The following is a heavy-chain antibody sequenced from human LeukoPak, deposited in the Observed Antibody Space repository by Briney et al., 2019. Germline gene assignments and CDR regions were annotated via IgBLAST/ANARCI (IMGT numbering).Heavy chain of an antibody. CDR3: AKSYDFWSGYYTDDAFDI. CDR2: ISGSGGST. CDR1: GFTFSSYA. Sequence: GGSLRLSCAASGFTFSSYAMSWVRQAPEKGLEWVSAISGSGGSTYYADSVKGRFTISRDNSKNTLYLQMNSLRAEDTAVYYCAKSYDFWSGYYTDDAFDIWGQGTMVTVSS. V-gene: IGHV3-23*01. J-gene: IGHJ3*02. D-gene: IGHD3-3*01.